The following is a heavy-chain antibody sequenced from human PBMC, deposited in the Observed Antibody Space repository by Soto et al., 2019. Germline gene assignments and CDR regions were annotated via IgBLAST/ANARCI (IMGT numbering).Heavy chain of an antibody. V-gene: IGHV3-30-3*01. J-gene: IGHJ6*02. CDR2: ISNDGGNE. CDR3: ARAAPGMDV. CDR1: GFTLSDFA. Sequence: QVQLVESGGGVVQPGRSLRLSCAASGFTLSDFAMHWVRQAPGKGLEWVALISNDGGNEHYGDSVKGRFTISRDNSKHVLYLQVTSLRVEDTAVYYCARAAPGMDVWGQGTTVTVSS.